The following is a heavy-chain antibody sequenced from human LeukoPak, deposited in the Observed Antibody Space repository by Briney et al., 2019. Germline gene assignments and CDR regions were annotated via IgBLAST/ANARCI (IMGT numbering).Heavy chain of an antibody. CDR1: GYSISSGYY. CDR3: ASKRPNYYDGSGYYYA. V-gene: IGHV4-38-2*02. J-gene: IGHJ4*02. CDR2: IYHSGST. D-gene: IGHD3-22*01. Sequence: SETLSLTCTVSGYSISSGYYWGWIRQPPGKGLEWIGSIYHSGSTYYNPSLKSRVTISVDTSKNQFSLKLSSVTAADTALYYCASKRPNYYDGSGYYYAWGQGTLVTVSS.